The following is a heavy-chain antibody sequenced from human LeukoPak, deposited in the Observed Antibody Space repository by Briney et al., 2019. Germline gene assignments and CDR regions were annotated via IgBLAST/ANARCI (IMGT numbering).Heavy chain of an antibody. CDR2: ISNDGSYI. Sequence: GGSLRLSCTASGFTFGDYAMNWVRQAPGKGLQWVSSISNDGSYIDYTDSLKGRFTISRDNANNSLYLHIISLRADDTALYFCTRSGAKNAAFDIWGQGTMVTVSS. CDR1: GFTFGDYA. J-gene: IGHJ3*02. V-gene: IGHV3-21*01. D-gene: IGHD3-10*01. CDR3: TRSGAKNAAFDI.